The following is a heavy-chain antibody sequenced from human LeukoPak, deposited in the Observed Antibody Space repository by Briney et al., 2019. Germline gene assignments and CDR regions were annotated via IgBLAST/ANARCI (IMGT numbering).Heavy chain of an antibody. CDR2: ISSSSSTI. J-gene: IGHJ5*02. CDR1: GFTFSSYS. V-gene: IGHV3-48*04. CDR3: ARSRPATYYYDSSGHNWFDP. Sequence: GGSLRLSCAASGFTFSSYSMNWVRQAPGKGLEWVSYISSSSSTIYYADSVKGRFTISRDNAKNSLYLQMNSLRAEDTAVYYCARSRPATYYYDSSGHNWFDPWGQGTLVTVSS. D-gene: IGHD3-22*01.